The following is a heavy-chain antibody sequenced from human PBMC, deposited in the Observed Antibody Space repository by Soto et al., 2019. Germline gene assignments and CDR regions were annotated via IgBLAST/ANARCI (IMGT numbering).Heavy chain of an antibody. CDR1: GFTFSSYW. D-gene: IGHD3-10*01. J-gene: IGHJ4*02. V-gene: IGHV3-7*03. CDR3: ARESYGSGSYFIDY. CDR2: IKQDGSEK. Sequence: EVQLVESGGGLVQPGGSLRLSCAASGFTFSSYWMSWVRQAPGKGLEWVANIKQDGSEKYYVDSVKGRFTISRDNAKNSLYLQMNSLRAEDTAVYYCARESYGSGSYFIDYWGQGTLVTVSS.